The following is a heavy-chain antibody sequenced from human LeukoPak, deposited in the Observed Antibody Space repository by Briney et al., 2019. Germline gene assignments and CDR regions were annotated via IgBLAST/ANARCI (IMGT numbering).Heavy chain of an antibody. CDR2: IYYSGST. CDR1: GGSISSYY. V-gene: IGHV4-30-4*01. Sequence: SETLSLTCTVSGGSISSYYWSWIRQPPGKGLEWIGYIYYSGSTYYNPSLKSRVTISVDTSKNQFSLKLSSVTAADTAVYYCARGRPGSGYYYSPYYFDYWGQGTLVTVSS. CDR3: ARGRPGSGYYYSPYYFDY. J-gene: IGHJ4*02. D-gene: IGHD3-22*01.